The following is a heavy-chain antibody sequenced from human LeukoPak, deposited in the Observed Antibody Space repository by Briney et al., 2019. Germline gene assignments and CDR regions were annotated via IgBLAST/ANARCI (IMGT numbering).Heavy chain of an antibody. CDR1: GFTFNNYG. J-gene: IGHJ4*02. CDR3: ARDRNYDYFDY. D-gene: IGHD4-11*01. CDR2: IWYDGSNK. V-gene: IGHV3-33*01. Sequence: GGSLRLSCAASGFTFNNYGMHWVRQAPGKGLEWVAVIWYDGSNKYYADSVKGRFTISRDNSKNTLYLQMNSLRAEDTALYYCARDRNYDYFDYWGQGTLVTVSS.